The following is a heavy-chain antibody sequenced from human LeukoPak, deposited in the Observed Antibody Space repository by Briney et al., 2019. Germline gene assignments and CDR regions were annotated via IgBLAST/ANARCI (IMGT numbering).Heavy chain of an antibody. CDR1: GYTFTGYY. CDR3: ARVGYGDPKVPDY. CDR2: INTNTGNP. D-gene: IGHD4-17*01. J-gene: IGHJ4*02. V-gene: IGHV7-4-1*02. Sequence: ASVKVSCKASGYTFTGYYMHWVRQAPGQGLEWMGWINTNTGNPTYAQGFTGRFVFSLDTSVSTAYLQISSLKAEDTAVYYCARVGYGDPKVPDYWGQGTLVTVSS.